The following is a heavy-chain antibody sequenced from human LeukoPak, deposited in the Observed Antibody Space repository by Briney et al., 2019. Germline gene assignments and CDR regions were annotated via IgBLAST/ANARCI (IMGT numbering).Heavy chain of an antibody. CDR1: GFTFSSYA. CDR3: AKDRGYYDSSGYYSDY. D-gene: IGHD3-22*01. J-gene: IGHJ4*02. CDR2: ISGSGGST. Sequence: GGSLRLSCAASGFTFSSYAMSWVRQAPGKGLEWVSAISGSGGSTYYADSLKGRFTISRDNSKNTLYLQMNSLRAEDTAVYYCAKDRGYYDSSGYYSDYWGQGTLVTVSS. V-gene: IGHV3-23*01.